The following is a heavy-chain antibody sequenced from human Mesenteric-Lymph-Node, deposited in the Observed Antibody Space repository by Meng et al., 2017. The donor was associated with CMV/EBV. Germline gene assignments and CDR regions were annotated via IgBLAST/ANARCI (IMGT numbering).Heavy chain of an antibody. J-gene: IGHJ6*02. V-gene: IGHV1-8*01. CDR3: ARDERADIVVVPAAFYYYYGMDV. CDR2: MNPNSGNT. Sequence: ASVKVSCKASGYTFTSYDINWVRQATGQGLEWMGWMNPNSGNTGYAQKFQGRVTMTRDTSISTAYMELSRLRSDDTAVYYCARDERADIVVVPAAFYYYYGMDVWGQGTTVTVSS. CDR1: GYTFTSYD. D-gene: IGHD2-2*01.